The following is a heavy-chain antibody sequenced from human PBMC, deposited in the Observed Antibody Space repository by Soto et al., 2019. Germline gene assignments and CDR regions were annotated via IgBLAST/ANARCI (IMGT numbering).Heavy chain of an antibody. J-gene: IGHJ5*02. D-gene: IGHD4-17*01. Sequence: PSETLSLTCTVSGDSITTYYWSWIRKPPGKGPEWIGYIHYSGSTNYNPSLKSRVTISVDTSKNQFSLKLSSVTAADTAVYYCARRGDYVDWFDPWGQGTLVTVS. CDR1: GDSITTYY. CDR2: IHYSGST. V-gene: IGHV4-59*01. CDR3: ARRGDYVDWFDP.